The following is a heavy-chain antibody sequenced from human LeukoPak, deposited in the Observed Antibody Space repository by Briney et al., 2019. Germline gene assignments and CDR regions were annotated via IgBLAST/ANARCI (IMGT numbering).Heavy chain of an antibody. CDR1: GFTYRSYA. CDR2: IKQDGGEK. Sequence: PGASMSLSCAASGFTYRSYAMSCVRQATGKGLEWVAHIKQDGGEKYYVDSVKGRFTISRDNAKNLVYLQMNSLRAEDTAVYYCARGWNYAFRFDNWGQGTLVTVST. J-gene: IGHJ4*02. CDR3: ARGWNYAFRFDN. V-gene: IGHV3-7*01. D-gene: IGHD1-7*01.